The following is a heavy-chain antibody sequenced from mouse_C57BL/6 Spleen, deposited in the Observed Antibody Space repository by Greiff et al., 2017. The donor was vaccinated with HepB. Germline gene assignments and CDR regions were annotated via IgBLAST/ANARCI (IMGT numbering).Heavy chain of an antibody. V-gene: IGHV1-80*01. CDR3: ASLDYPYAMDY. CDR1: GYAFSSYW. D-gene: IGHD2-4*01. J-gene: IGHJ4*01. Sequence: QVQLQQSGAELVKPGASVKISCKASGYAFSSYWMNWVKQRPGKGLEWIGQIYPGDGDTNYNGKFKGKATLTADKSSSTAYMQLSSLTSEDSAVYFCASLDYPYAMDYWGQGTSVTVSS. CDR2: IYPGDGDT.